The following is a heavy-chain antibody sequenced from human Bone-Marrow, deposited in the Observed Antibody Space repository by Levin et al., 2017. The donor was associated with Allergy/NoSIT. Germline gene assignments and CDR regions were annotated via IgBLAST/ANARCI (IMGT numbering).Heavy chain of an antibody. CDR2: IYYSGST. J-gene: IGHJ5*02. D-gene: IGHD3-10*01. V-gene: IGHV4-39*01. Sequence: SQTLSLTCTVSGGSISSSSYYWGWIRQPPGKGLEWIGSIYYSGSTYYNPSLKSRVTISVDTSKNQFSLKLSSVTAADTAVYYCGQGFGELGDWFDPWGQGTLVTVSS. CDR1: GGSISSSSYY. CDR3: GQGFGELGDWFDP.